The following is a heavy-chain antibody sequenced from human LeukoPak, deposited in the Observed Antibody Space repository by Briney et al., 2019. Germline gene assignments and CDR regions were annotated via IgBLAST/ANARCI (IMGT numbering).Heavy chain of an antibody. CDR3: ARVEYSSSWTPLSFDP. CDR2: TYYRSKWYN. J-gene: IGHJ5*02. CDR1: GDSVSSNSAA. D-gene: IGHD6-13*01. Sequence: SQTLSLTRAISGDSVSSNSAAWNWIRQSPSRGLEWLGRTYYRSKWYNDYAVSVKGRITINPDTSKNQFSLQLNSVTPEDTAMYYCARVEYSSSWTPLSFDPWGQGTLVTVSS. V-gene: IGHV6-1*01.